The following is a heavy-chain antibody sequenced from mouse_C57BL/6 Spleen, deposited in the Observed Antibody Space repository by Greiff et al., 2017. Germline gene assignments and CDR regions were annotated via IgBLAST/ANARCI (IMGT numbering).Heavy chain of an antibody. CDR2: ISSGSSTI. J-gene: IGHJ3*01. V-gene: IGHV5-17*01. Sequence: EVKLMESGGGLVKPGGSLKLSCAASGFTFSDYGMHWVRQAPEKGLEWVAYISSGSSTIYYADTVKGRFTISRDNAKNTLFLQMTSLRSEDTAMYYCARGIYYGSSYVAYWGQGTLVTVSA. CDR3: ARGIYYGSSYVAY. D-gene: IGHD1-1*01. CDR1: GFTFSDYG.